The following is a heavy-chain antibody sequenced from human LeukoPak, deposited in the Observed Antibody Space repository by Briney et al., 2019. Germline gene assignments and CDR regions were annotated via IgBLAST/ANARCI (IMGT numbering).Heavy chain of an antibody. Sequence: SETLSLTCTVSGGSISGGGYYWSWIRQHPGKGLEWIGYIYYSGSTYYNPSLKSRVTISVDTSKNQFSLKLSSVTAADTAVYYCARGGATVTMWLDYWGQGTLVTVSS. CDR2: IYYSGST. CDR1: GGSISGGGYY. J-gene: IGHJ4*02. CDR3: ARGGATVTMWLDY. V-gene: IGHV4-31*03. D-gene: IGHD4-17*01.